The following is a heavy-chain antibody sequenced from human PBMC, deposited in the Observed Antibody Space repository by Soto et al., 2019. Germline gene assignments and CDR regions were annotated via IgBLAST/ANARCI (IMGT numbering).Heavy chain of an antibody. CDR1: GGTFSSYA. CDR2: IIPIFGTA. J-gene: IGHJ4*02. V-gene: IGHV1-69*01. CDR3: ARSPPLDYGGNAPFDY. D-gene: IGHD4-17*01. Sequence: QVQLVQSGAEVKKPGSSVKVSCKASGGTFSSYAISWVRQAPGQGLEWMGGIIPIFGTANYAQKVQGRVTITADESTSKAYMELSSLRSEDTAVYYCARSPPLDYGGNAPFDYWGQGTLVTVSS.